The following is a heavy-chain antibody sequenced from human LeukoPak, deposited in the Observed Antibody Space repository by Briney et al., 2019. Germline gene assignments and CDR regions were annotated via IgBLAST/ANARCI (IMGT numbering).Heavy chain of an antibody. CDR2: ISNGKT. D-gene: IGHD2-15*01. CDR1: GFPFSSHA. Sequence: GGSLRLACAAYGFPFSSHAISWVRQPPGEVLEWVAAISNGKTYYADSVRGRFAISRDDSTNTVYLHMNSLRDEDTALYHCVREAGYCAPVCVKTNWFDPWGQGTLVTVSS. V-gene: IGHV3-23*01. J-gene: IGHJ5*02. CDR3: VREAGYCAPVCVKTNWFDP.